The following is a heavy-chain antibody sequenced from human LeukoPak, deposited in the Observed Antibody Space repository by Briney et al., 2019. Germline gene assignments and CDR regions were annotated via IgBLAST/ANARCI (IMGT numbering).Heavy chain of an antibody. J-gene: IGHJ5*02. CDR1: GGTFSSYA. Sequence: GASVTVSCKASGGTFSSYAISWVRQAPGQGLEWMGGIIPIFGTANYAQKFQGRVTITADESTSTAYMELSSLRSEDTAVYYCARVAIAAARPFDLWGQGTLVTVSS. V-gene: IGHV1-69*13. CDR2: IIPIFGTA. CDR3: ARVAIAAARPFDL. D-gene: IGHD6-13*01.